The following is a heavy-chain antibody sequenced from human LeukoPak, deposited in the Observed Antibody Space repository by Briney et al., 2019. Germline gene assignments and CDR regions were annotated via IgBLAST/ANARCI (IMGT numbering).Heavy chain of an antibody. CDR2: IGTSGANT. CDR1: GFTFNNYG. CDR3: AKKSGDHFHFDF. J-gene: IGHJ4*02. V-gene: IGHV3-23*01. D-gene: IGHD2-21*01. Sequence: SGGSLRLSCAASGFTFNNYGMGWVCQTPGKGLEWVATIGTSGANTYHADSVKGRFTISRDNSKSTLYLQMNSLRAEDTAVYHCAKKSGDHFHFDFWGQGTLVTVSS.